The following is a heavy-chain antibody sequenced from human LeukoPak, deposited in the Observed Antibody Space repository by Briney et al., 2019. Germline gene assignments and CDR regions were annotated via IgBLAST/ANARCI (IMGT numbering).Heavy chain of an antibody. CDR1: GGTFSSYA. CDR2: IIPIFGTA. CDR3: ARHSEYSSSSGEY. J-gene: IGHJ4*02. D-gene: IGHD6-6*01. Sequence: SVKVSCKASGGTFSSYAISWVRQAPGQGLEWMGGIIPIFGTANYAQKFQGRVTITADKSTSTAYMELSSLRSEDTAVYYCARHSEYSSSSGEYWGQGTLVTVSS. V-gene: IGHV1-69*06.